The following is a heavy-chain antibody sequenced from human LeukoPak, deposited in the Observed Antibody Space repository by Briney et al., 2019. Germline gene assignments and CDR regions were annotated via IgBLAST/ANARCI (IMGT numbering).Heavy chain of an antibody. V-gene: IGHV3-33*01. J-gene: IGHJ6*02. CDR3: TRSMGATTLDYYYGMDV. CDR2: IWYDGSNK. CDR1: GFTFSSYG. Sequence: PGRSLRLSCAASGFTFSSYGMHWVRQAPGKGLEWVAVIWYDGSNKYYADSVKGRFTVSRDNSKNTLYLQMNSLRAEDTAVYYCTRSMGATTLDYYYGMDVWGQGTTVTVSS. D-gene: IGHD1-26*01.